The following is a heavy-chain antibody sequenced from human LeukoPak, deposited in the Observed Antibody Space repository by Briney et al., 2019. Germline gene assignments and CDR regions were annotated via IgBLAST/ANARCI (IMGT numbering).Heavy chain of an antibody. CDR2: IYYSGST. Sequence: SETLSLTCTDSRGALSRGGYYSGWIRQHPGKGLEWIGYIYYSGSTYYNPSLKSRVTISVDTSKNQFSLKLSSVTAADTAVDYCATATTVTRLGYWGQGTLVTVSS. J-gene: IGHJ4*02. CDR3: ATATTVTRLGY. D-gene: IGHD4-17*01. CDR1: RGALSRGGYY. V-gene: IGHV4-31*03.